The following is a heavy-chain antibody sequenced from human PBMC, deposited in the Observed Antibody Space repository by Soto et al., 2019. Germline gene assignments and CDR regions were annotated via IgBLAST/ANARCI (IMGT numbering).Heavy chain of an antibody. J-gene: IGHJ4*02. D-gene: IGHD1-7*01. V-gene: IGHV1-58*01. Sequence: SVKVSCKASGFTFTSSAVQWVRQARGQRLGWIGWIVVGSGNTNYAQKFQERVTITRDMSTSTAYMELSSLRSEDTAVYYCAADLTGTTGPDYWGQGTLVTVSS. CDR1: GFTFTSSA. CDR2: IVVGSGNT. CDR3: AADLTGTTGPDY.